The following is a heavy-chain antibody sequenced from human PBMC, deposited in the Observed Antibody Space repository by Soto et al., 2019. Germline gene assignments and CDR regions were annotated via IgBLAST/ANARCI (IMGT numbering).Heavy chain of an antibody. CDR2: ISSSSSYI. V-gene: IGHV3-21*01. CDR1: GFTFSSYS. J-gene: IGHJ4*02. Sequence: EVQLVESGGGLVKPGGSLRLSCAASGFTFSSYSMNWVRQAPGKGLEWVSSISSSSSYIYYADSVKGRFTISRDNAKNSLYLQMNSLRAEDTAVYYCARAGYSSGPLDYWGQGTLVTVSS. CDR3: ARAGYSSGPLDY. D-gene: IGHD6-19*01.